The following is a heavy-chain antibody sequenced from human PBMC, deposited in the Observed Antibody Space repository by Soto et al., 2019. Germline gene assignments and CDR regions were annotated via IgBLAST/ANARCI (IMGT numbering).Heavy chain of an antibody. J-gene: IGHJ6*02. D-gene: IGHD3-10*01. CDR1: EFSLSSKS. CDR2: ISSRRNYI. CDR3: ARWEDGSATYSYYYYGMDV. V-gene: IGHV3-21*01. Sequence: CLRLTSAAAEFSLSSKSMNWVRQAAGKGREWVSSISSRRNYIHYADSVRGRFTISRDNAKNSLYLQMNSLRADDTAVYYCARWEDGSATYSYYYYGMDVWGQGTTVTVSS.